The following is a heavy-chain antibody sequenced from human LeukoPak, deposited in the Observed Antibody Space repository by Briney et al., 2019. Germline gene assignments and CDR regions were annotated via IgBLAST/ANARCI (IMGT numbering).Heavy chain of an antibody. CDR3: GEVGMVGVIRTSWFDP. V-gene: IGHV3-23*01. CDR2: VSDRGGGT. J-gene: IGHJ5*02. CDR1: GFTFSSYA. D-gene: IGHD1-26*01. Sequence: PGGSLRRSCAASGFTFSSYAMSWVRQAPGKGLEWVSGVSDRGGGTYYAYSVRVRFTISRYNTKNSLYLQRNSLRAEDTAVYYCGEVGMVGVIRTSWFDPWGQGKLVTVSS.